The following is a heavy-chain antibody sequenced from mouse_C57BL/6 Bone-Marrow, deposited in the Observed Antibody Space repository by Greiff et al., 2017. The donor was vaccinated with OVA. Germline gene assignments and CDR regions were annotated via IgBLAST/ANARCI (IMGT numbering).Heavy chain of an antibody. V-gene: IGHV1-9*01. J-gene: IGHJ3*01. CDR3: AREDPHYGIPWFAY. CDR2: ILPGSGST. CDR1: GYTFTGYW. Sequence: QVQLKQSGAELMKPGASVKLSCKATGYTFTGYWIEWVKQRPGHGLEWIGEILPGSGSTNYNEKFKGKATFTVDTSSNTAYMQLSSLTTEDSAIYYCAREDPHYGIPWFAYWGQGTRVTVSA. D-gene: IGHD2-1*01.